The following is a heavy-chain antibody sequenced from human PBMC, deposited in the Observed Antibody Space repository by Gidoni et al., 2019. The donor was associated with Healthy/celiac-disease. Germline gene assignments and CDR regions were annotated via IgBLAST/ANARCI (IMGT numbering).Heavy chain of an antibody. V-gene: IGHV4-59*01. CDR1: GGSISSYY. J-gene: IGHJ4*02. CDR2: MYYSGST. D-gene: IGHD1-26*01. Sequence: QVQLQESRPGLVKPSETLSLTCTVSGGSISSYYWSWIRQPPGKGLEWIGYMYYSGSTNYNPSIKSRVTISVDTSKNQFSLKLSSVTAADTAVYYCARGTVGGFDYWGQGTLATVSS. CDR3: ARGTVGGFDY.